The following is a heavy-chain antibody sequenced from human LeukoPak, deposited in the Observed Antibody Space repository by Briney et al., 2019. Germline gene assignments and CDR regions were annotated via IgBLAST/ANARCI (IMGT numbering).Heavy chain of an antibody. J-gene: IGHJ6*02. CDR3: AGAADGSGSYYFYYYYGMDV. CDR1: GFAFSSYW. D-gene: IGHD3-10*01. CDR2: IKQDGSEK. Sequence: GGSLRLSCAASGFAFSSYWMSWVRQAPGKGLEWVANIKQDGSEKYYVDSVKGRFTISRDNAKNSLYLQMNSLRAEDTAVYYCAGAADGSGSYYFYYYYGMDVWGQGTTVTVSS. V-gene: IGHV3-7*01.